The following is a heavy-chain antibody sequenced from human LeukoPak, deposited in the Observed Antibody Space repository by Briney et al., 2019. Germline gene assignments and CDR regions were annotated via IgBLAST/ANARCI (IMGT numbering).Heavy chain of an antibody. CDR3: ARGGDSGSYEGLLYFDY. CDR1: GGSISSSSYY. Sequence: SETLSLTCTVSGGSISSSSYYWGWIRQPPGKGLEWIGSIYYSGSTYYNPSLKSRVTISVDTSKNQFSLKLSSVTAADTAVYNCARGGDSGSYEGLLYFDYWGQGTLVTVSS. V-gene: IGHV4-39*07. D-gene: IGHD1-26*01. CDR2: IYYSGST. J-gene: IGHJ4*02.